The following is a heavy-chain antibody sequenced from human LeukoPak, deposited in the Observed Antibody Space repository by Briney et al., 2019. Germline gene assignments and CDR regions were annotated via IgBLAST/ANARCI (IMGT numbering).Heavy chain of an antibody. CDR1: GFNFSSYW. CDR3: VRALSGSEGH. Sequence: GGSLRLSCAASGFNFSSYWMSWVRQAPGKGLEWVANIKQDGSEKYYVDTVKGRFTISRDNVKNTVYLQMNSLRAEDTAVYYCVRALSGSEGHWGQGTLVTVSS. D-gene: IGHD2-15*01. CDR2: IKQDGSEK. V-gene: IGHV3-7*01. J-gene: IGHJ4*02.